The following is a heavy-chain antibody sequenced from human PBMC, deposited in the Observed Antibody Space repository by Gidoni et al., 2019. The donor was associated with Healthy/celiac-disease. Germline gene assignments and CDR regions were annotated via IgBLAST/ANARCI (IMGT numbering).Heavy chain of an antibody. D-gene: IGHD3-10*01. V-gene: IGHV3-49*03. CDR2: IRSKAYGGTT. Sequence: FGAYAMSWFRQAPGKGLEWVGFIRSKAYGGTTEYAASVKGRFTISRDDSKSIAYLQMNSLKTEDTAVYYCTRASVRHYYGSGSIYYYYYYGMDVWGQGTTVTVSS. J-gene: IGHJ6*02. CDR3: TRASVRHYYGSGSIYYYYYYGMDV. CDR1: FGAYA.